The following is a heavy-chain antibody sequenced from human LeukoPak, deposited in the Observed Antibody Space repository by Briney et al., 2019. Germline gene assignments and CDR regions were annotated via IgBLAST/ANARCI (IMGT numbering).Heavy chain of an antibody. CDR1: GGSITRGGYS. V-gene: IGHV4-30-2*01. Sequence: SETLSLTCAVSGGSITRGGYSWTWIRQPPGKGLEWIGYIYHIGSTYYNPSLESRVTISIDMSNQFSLRLSSVTAADTAVYYCARANFCGGTSCYYFDYWGQGTLVTVSS. CDR3: ARANFCGGTSCYYFDY. CDR2: IYHIGST. J-gene: IGHJ4*02. D-gene: IGHD2-2*01.